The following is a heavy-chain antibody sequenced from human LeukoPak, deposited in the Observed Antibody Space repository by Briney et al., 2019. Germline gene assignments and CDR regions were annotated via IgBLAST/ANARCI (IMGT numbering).Heavy chain of an antibody. CDR2: ISSSGSTI. Sequence: AGGSLRLSCAASGFTFSSYSMNWVCQSPGKGLEWISSISSSGSTINYADSVKGRFTISRDSAQNSLYLQMNSLRDEDTAVYYCARDRDSGDYTAAPGDYWGQGTLVTVSS. CDR1: GFTFSSYS. J-gene: IGHJ4*02. CDR3: ARDRDSGDYTAAPGDY. V-gene: IGHV3-48*02. D-gene: IGHD4-17*01.